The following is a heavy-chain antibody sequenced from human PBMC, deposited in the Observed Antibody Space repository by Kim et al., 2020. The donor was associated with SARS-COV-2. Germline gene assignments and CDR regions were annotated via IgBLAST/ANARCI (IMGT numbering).Heavy chain of an antibody. D-gene: IGHD2-2*01. J-gene: IGHJ6*01. CDR1: GETFSPNY. V-gene: IGHV4-34*01. Sequence: SETLSLTCAVYGETFSPNYWNWVRQAPGKGLEWIGEVTYSGVTSYNPSFKRRLTMSVDTAKNQFSLRLSSLTAADTAVYYCARGKPSQPQLIGLSLFHY. CDR3: ARGKPSQPQLIGLSLFHY. CDR2: VTYSGVT.